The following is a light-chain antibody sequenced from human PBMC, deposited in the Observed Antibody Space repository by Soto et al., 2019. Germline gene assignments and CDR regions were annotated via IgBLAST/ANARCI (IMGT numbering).Light chain of an antibody. J-gene: IGKJ5*01. Sequence: EKVITQSPATLSVSPGERATLSCRASQSVSSNLAWYQHKPGQAPRLLIYGASTRATGIPARFSGSGSGTDFTLTISRLEPEDFAVYYCQQYGSSPITFGQGTRLEIK. V-gene: IGKV3-15*01. CDR1: QSVSSN. CDR2: GAS. CDR3: QQYGSSPIT.